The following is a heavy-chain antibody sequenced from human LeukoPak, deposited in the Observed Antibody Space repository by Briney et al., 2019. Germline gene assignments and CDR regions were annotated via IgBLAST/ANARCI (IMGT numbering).Heavy chain of an antibody. CDR3: ARDQVPDSSSWPGLGYYYYYYYMDV. D-gene: IGHD6-13*01. Sequence: SETLSLTCTVSGGSISSSSYYWGWIRQPPGKGLEWIGSIYYSGSTYYNPSLKSRVTISVDTSKNQFSLKLSSVTAADTAVYYCARDQVPDSSSWPGLGYYYYYYYMDVWGKGTTVTVSS. J-gene: IGHJ6*03. V-gene: IGHV4-39*07. CDR1: GGSISSSSYY. CDR2: IYYSGST.